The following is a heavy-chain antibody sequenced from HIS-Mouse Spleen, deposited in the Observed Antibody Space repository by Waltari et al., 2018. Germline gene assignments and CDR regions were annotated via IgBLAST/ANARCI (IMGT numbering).Heavy chain of an antibody. D-gene: IGHD6-13*01. Sequence: VQLQQWGAGLLKPSETLSLTCAVYGGSFSGYYWSWIRQPPGKGLEWIGEINHSGSTNYNPSLKSRVTISVDTSKNQFSLKLSSVTAADTAVYYCARGKGSSSWYYFDYWGQGTLVTVSS. CDR2: INHSGST. V-gene: IGHV4-34*01. J-gene: IGHJ4*02. CDR3: ARGKGSSSWYYFDY. CDR1: GGSFSGYY.